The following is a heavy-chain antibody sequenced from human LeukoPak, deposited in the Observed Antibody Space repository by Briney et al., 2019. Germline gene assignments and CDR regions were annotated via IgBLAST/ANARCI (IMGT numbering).Heavy chain of an antibody. Sequence: SETLSLTCTVSGGSISSYYWSWIRQPPGKGLEWIGYIYYSGSTNYNPSLKSRVTISVDTSKNQFSLKLSSVTAADTAVCYCARASYYGSSFDYWGQGTLVTVSS. CDR2: IYYSGST. CDR1: GGSISSYY. V-gene: IGHV4-59*01. D-gene: IGHD3-10*01. J-gene: IGHJ4*02. CDR3: ARASYYGSSFDY.